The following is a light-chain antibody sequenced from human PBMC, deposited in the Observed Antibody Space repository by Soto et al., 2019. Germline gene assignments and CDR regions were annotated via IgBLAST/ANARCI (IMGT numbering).Light chain of an antibody. J-gene: IGKJ1*01. CDR3: LQRSNWPPGSWT. V-gene: IGKV3-11*01. CDR1: QSVSSY. Sequence: DIVLTQSPATLSLSPGERATLSCRASQSVSSYLAWYQQKPGQAPRLLIYDASNRATGIPARFGGSGSGTDFTLTISSLEPEDFAVYYCLQRSNWPPGSWTFGQGTKVDIK. CDR2: DAS.